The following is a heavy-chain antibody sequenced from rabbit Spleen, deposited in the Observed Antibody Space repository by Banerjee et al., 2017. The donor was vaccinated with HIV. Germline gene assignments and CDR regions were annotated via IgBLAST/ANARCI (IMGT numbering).Heavy chain of an antibody. D-gene: IGHD8-1*01. CDR1: GFSFSNKAV. Sequence: QEQLVESGGGLVKPEGSLKLSCTASGFSFSNKAVMCWVRQAPGKGLEWIACINAVTGKAVYASWAKGRFTFSRTSSTKATLQMTSLTAADTATYFCARDLVVVIGWNFSLWGPGTL. CDR2: INAVTGKA. V-gene: IGHV1S45*01. J-gene: IGHJ4*01. CDR3: ARDLVVVIGWNFSL.